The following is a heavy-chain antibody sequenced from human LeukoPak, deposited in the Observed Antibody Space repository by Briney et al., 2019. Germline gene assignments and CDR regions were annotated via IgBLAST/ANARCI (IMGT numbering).Heavy chain of an antibody. CDR2: ISYDGSNK. Sequence: SCEASGYTFTGFYMHWVRQAPGKGLEWVAVISYDGSNKYYADSVKGRFTISRDNSKNTLYLQMNSLRAEDTAVYYCAKDHKPGIAVAGTGYWGQGTLVTVSS. CDR3: AKDHKPGIAVAGTGY. CDR1: GYTFTGFY. D-gene: IGHD6-19*01. J-gene: IGHJ4*02. V-gene: IGHV3-30*18.